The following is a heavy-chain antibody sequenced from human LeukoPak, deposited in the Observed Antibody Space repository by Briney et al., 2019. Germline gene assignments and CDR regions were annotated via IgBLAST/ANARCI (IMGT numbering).Heavy chain of an antibody. CDR2: IDPRDSFT. CDR1: GYTFTSYW. CDR3: VRHYASGQDY. D-gene: IGHD3-10*01. V-gene: IGHV5-10-1*01. Sequence: GESLRISCKASGYTFTSYWISWVRHTPGKGLEWMARIDPRDSFTRYSPSFQGHVTISSDKSINTAYLHWSSLKASDTATYYCVRHYASGQDYWGQGTLVTVSS. J-gene: IGHJ4*02.